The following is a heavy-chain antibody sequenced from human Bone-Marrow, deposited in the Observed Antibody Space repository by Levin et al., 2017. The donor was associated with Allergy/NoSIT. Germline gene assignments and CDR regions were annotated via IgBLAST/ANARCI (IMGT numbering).Heavy chain of an antibody. V-gene: IGHV3-7*01. CDR3: ARGLLPDDGFDI. CDR2: IKTDGSGK. Sequence: PGGSLRLSCAASGFIFSNYWMSWLRQAPGKGPEWVGNIKTDGSGKYYGGSVKGRFTISRDNAKNSLYLQLNSLRAEDTAVYYCARGLLPDDGFDIWGQGTMVTVSS. J-gene: IGHJ3*02. CDR1: GFIFSNYW. D-gene: IGHD3-9*01.